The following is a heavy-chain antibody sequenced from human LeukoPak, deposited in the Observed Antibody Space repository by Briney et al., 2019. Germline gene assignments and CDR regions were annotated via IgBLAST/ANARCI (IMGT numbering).Heavy chain of an antibody. D-gene: IGHD3-22*01. CDR2: ISGSGGST. Sequence: GGSLRLSCAASGFTFSSYAMSWVRQAPGKGLEWVSAISGSGGSTYYADSVKGRFAISRDNSKNTLYLQMNSLRAEDTAVYYCAKDSYYDSSGYYDANTYFDYWGQGTLVTVSS. CDR1: GFTFSSYA. J-gene: IGHJ4*02. V-gene: IGHV3-23*01. CDR3: AKDSYYDSSGYYDANTYFDY.